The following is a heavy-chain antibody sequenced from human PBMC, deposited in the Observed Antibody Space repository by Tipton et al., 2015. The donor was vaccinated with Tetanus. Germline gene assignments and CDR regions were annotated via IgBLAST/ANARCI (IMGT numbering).Heavy chain of an antibody. CDR1: GFDFAVYA. CDR3: ARGQLVKYKFYYGMDV. Sequence: QVQLVQSGAEVKKPGASVKVSCKTSGFDFAVYAIHWLRQAPGQRFEWMGWINAFNGDTKYSQNFQGRLTITRDTAATTVFMELSRLTSDDTSVYFCARGQLVKYKFYYGMDVWGQGTMVTVSS. D-gene: IGHD6-6*01. J-gene: IGHJ6*02. V-gene: IGHV1-3*01. CDR2: INAFNGDT.